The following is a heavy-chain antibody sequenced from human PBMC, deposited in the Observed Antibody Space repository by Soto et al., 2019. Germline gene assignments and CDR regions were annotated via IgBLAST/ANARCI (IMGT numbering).Heavy chain of an antibody. CDR3: XXXXHVXPYYFEN. J-gene: IGHJ4*02. CDR1: GIILSDTW. Sequence: EAHLVESGGGLVKAGGSLRLSCAASGIILSDTWMNWVXXAXGKGLEWVGRLESTESGGATDFASTVKGRFTVSRDXXXXXXSXXXXXXXXXXXXXXXXXXXXHVXPYYFENWGQGALVTVSS. V-gene: IGHV3-15*04. CDR2: LESTESGGAT.